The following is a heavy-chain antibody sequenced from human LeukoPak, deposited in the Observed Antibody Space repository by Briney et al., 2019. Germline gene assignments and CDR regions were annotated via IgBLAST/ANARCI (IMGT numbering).Heavy chain of an antibody. CDR1: GGSFSGYY. D-gene: IGHD6-19*01. CDR2: INHSGST. J-gene: IGHJ4*02. CDR3: ARRSGWYSGYFDY. V-gene: IGHV4-34*01. Sequence: SETLSLTCAVYGGSFSGYYWSWIRQPPGKGLEWIGEINHSGSTNYNPSLKSRVTISVDTSKNQFSLKLSSVTAADTAVYYCARRSGWYSGYFDYWGQGTLVTVSS.